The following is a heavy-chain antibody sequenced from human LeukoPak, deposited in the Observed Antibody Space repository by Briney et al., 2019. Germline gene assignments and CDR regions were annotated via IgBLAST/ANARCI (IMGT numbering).Heavy chain of an antibody. J-gene: IGHJ4*02. D-gene: IGHD2-15*01. V-gene: IGHV3-30*02. CDR2: IQNDGSDK. Sequence: GGSLRLSCAASGFTFSSYGMHWVRQAPGKGLAWVAFIQNDGSDKYYADSVKGRFSISRDNSKNTLYLQMNSLRDEDTAVYYCANNDCSGGSCYFFDHWGQGTLVTVSS. CDR3: ANNDCSGGSCYFFDH. CDR1: GFTFSSYG.